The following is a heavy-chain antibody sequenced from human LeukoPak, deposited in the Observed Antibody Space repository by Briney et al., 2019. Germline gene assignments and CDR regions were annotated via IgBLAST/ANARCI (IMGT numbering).Heavy chain of an antibody. D-gene: IGHD5-12*01. CDR2: INHSGST. J-gene: IGHJ4*02. CDR3: ARGGIVATIWVLFDY. CDR1: GGSFSGYY. V-gene: IGHV4-34*01. Sequence: SETLSLTXAVYGGSFSGYYWSWIRQPPGKGLEWIGEINHSGSTNYNPSLKSRVTISVDTSKNQFSLKLSSVTAADTAVYYCARGGIVATIWVLFDYWGQGTLVTVSS.